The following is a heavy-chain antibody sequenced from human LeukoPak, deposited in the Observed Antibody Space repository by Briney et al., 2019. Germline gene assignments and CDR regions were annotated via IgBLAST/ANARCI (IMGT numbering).Heavy chain of an antibody. V-gene: IGHV4-59*01. CDR2: IYYSGST. D-gene: IGHD4-11*01. CDR1: GGSISSYY. J-gene: IGHJ6*03. CDR3: ARASLHSYYYMDV. Sequence: PSETLSLTRTVSGGSISSYYWSWIRQPPGKGLEWIGYIYYSGSTNYNPSLKSRVTISVDTSKNQFSLKLSSVTAADTAVYYCARASLHSYYYMDVWGKGTTVTVSS.